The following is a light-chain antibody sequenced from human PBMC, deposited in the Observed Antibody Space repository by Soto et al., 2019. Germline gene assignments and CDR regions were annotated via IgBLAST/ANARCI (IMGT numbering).Light chain of an antibody. CDR2: KAS. CDR3: QQYSSYSYT. V-gene: IGKV1-5*03. Sequence: DIQMTQSPSTLSASVGDRVTITCRASQSISSWLAWYQQKPGKAPNLLIYKASSLQSGVPSRFSGSGSGTEFALTITSLQPDDLATYYCQQYSSYSYTFGQVTKLEIK. CDR1: QSISSW. J-gene: IGKJ2*01.